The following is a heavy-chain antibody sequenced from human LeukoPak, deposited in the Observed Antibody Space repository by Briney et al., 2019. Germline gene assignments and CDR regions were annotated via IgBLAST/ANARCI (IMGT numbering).Heavy chain of an antibody. Sequence: ASVKVSCKASKYTFSGYYMHWVRQAPGQGLEWMGWINPNSGVTDYAQNFQGRVTMTRDTSISTAYVELSRLRSDDTAVYYCARGTGEGYTYGRYYFDYWGQGTLVTVSS. D-gene: IGHD5-18*01. CDR3: ARGTGEGYTYGRYYFDY. J-gene: IGHJ4*02. CDR1: KYTFSGYY. V-gene: IGHV1-2*02. CDR2: INPNSGVT.